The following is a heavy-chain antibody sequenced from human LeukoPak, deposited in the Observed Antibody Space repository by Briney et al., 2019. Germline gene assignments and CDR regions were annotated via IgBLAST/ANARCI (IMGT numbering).Heavy chain of an antibody. V-gene: IGHV3-23*01. J-gene: IGHJ4*02. CDR2: ISGSGGST. D-gene: IGHD2-15*01. CDR1: GFTFSSSYA. CDR3: AKGAYCSGGSCYFFDF. Sequence: GGSLRLSCAASGFTFSSSYAMRWVRQAPGKGLEWVSSISGSGGSTYYADSVKGRFTISRDNSMNTLNLQMDSLRAEDTAVYYCAKGAYCSGGSCYFFDFWGQGTLVTVSS.